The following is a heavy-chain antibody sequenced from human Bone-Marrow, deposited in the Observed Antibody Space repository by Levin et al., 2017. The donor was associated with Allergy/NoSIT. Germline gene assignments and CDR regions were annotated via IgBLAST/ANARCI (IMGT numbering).Heavy chain of an antibody. CDR1: GGTFSTYA. J-gene: IGHJ4*02. CDR2: IIPLYRTA. CDR3: ASSLGDYLYYFDY. Sequence: ASVKVSCKASGGTFSTYAISWVRQAPGQGLEWMGGIIPLYRTANYAQKFQGRVTITADESTRTAYMELSSLRSEDTAVHYCASSLGDYLYYFDYWGQGTLVTVSS. V-gene: IGHV1-69*13. D-gene: IGHD4-17*01.